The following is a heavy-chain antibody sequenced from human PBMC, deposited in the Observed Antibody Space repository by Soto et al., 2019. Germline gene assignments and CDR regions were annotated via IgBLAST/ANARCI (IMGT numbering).Heavy chain of an antibody. CDR2: IIPIFGTA. J-gene: IGHJ6*02. CDR1: GGTFSSYA. Sequence: SVKVSCKASGGTFSSYAISWVRQAPGQGLEWMGGIIPIFGTANYAQKFQGRVTITADESTSTAYMELSSLRSEDTAVYYCARDDCSSTSCYTVPGYYYGMDVWGQGTTVTSP. V-gene: IGHV1-69*13. CDR3: ARDDCSSTSCYTVPGYYYGMDV. D-gene: IGHD2-2*02.